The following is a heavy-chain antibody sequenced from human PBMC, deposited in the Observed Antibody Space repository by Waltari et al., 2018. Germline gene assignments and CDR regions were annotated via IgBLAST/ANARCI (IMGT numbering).Heavy chain of an antibody. Sequence: LVESGGGLVQPGGSLRLSCAASGFSFSSNWMNWVRQAPGKGLEWVANIKQDGSEKYYVDSVKGRFTIARDNAKNSLYIQMNSLRAEDTAVYYCARERGSSGWSFDYWGQGTLVTVSS. CDR3: ARERGSSGWSFDY. D-gene: IGHD6-19*01. CDR2: IKQDGSEK. CDR1: GFSFSSNW. J-gene: IGHJ4*02. V-gene: IGHV3-7*01.